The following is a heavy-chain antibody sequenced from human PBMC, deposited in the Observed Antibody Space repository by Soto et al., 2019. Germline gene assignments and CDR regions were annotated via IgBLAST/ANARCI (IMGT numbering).Heavy chain of an antibody. D-gene: IGHD3-3*01. V-gene: IGHV1-8*01. CDR2: MNPNSGNT. Sequence: ASVKVSCKASGYTFTSYDINWVRQATGQGLEWMGWMNPNSGNTGYAQKFQGRVTMTRNTSISTAYMELSSLRSEDTAVYYCARDPTIFGVVQNYGMDVWGQGTTVTVSS. CDR3: ARDPTIFGVVQNYGMDV. CDR1: GYTFTSYD. J-gene: IGHJ6*02.